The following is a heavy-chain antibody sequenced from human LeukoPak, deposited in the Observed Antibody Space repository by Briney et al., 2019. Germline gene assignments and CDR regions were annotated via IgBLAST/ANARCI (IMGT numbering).Heavy chain of an antibody. CDR1: GFNFSGYA. V-gene: IGHV3-23*01. D-gene: IGHD6-19*01. CDR2: ISGSGGST. CDR3: AKDGRRLGRPY. J-gene: IGHJ4*02. Sequence: GGSLRLSCAAPGFNFSGYAMSWVRQAPGKGLEWVSAISGSGGSTYYADSVKGRFTISRDNSKNTLYLQMNSLRAEDTAVYYCAKDGRRLGRPYWGQGTLVTVSS.